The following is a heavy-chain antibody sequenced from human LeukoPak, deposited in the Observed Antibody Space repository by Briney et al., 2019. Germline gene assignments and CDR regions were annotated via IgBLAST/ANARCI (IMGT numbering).Heavy chain of an antibody. J-gene: IGHJ3*01. CDR1: RVMFRDAA. CDR2: IASSGLNT. CDR3: ARDIELST. D-gene: IGHD5-12*01. Sequence: GGSLRLSCAPSRVMFRDAAITGVRQAPGKGLEWVSLIASSGLNTYYADSVRGRFTISRDNSKNTLSLQMNSLRVEATAIYYCARDIELSTWGLGTLVTVSS. V-gene: IGHV3-23*01.